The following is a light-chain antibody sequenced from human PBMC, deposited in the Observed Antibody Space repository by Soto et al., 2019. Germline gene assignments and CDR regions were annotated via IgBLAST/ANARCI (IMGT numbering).Light chain of an antibody. CDR2: DVS. Sequence: QSARTQPASESRSPGQSITISCTGTSSDVGTYNYVSWYQQHPGKAPKVMIYDVSNRPSGVSNRFSGSKSGNTASLTISGLQAEDEANYYCSSYTGSSTSVIFGGGTKLTLL. J-gene: IGLJ2*01. V-gene: IGLV2-14*03. CDR3: SSYTGSSTSVI. CDR1: SSDVGTYNY.